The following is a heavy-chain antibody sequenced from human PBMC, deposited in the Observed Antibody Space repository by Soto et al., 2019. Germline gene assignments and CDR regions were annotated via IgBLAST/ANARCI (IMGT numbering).Heavy chain of an antibody. CDR3: AKVVTNSGNKY. J-gene: IGHJ4*02. CDR2: ISSSGDT. D-gene: IGHD1-26*01. Sequence: GGSLRLSCAASGFTFNTYTMSWVRQAPGKGLEWVSSISSSGDTYSADSVKGRFTISRDNSKNTLYLQMNSLRAEDTAVYYCAKVVTNSGNKYWGQGILVTVSS. CDR1: GFTFNTYT. V-gene: IGHV3-23*01.